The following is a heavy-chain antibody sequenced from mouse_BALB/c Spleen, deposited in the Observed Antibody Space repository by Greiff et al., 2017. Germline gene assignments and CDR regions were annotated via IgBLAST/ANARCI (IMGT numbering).Heavy chain of an antibody. CDR2: IDPSDSET. CDR3: ARADYDGAMDY. V-gene: IGHV1-69*02. D-gene: IGHD2-4*01. CDR1: GYTFTSYW. J-gene: IGHJ4*01. Sequence: VQLQQPGAELVKPGAPVKLSCKASGYTFTSYWMNWVKQRPGRGLEWIGRIDPSDSETHYNQKFKDKATLTVDKSSSTAYIQLSSLTSEDSAVYYCARADYDGAMDYWGQGTSVTVSS.